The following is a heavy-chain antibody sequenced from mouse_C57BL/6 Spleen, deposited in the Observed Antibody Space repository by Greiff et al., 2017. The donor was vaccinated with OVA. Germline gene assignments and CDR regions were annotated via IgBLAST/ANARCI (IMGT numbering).Heavy chain of an antibody. D-gene: IGHD1-1*01. CDR1: GYSFTGYY. CDR3: ARKRAVDWYFDV. CDR2: INPSTGGT. J-gene: IGHJ1*03. V-gene: IGHV1-42*01. Sequence: EVQLQESGPELVKPGASVKISCKASGYSFTGYYMNWVKQSPEKSLEWIGEINPSTGGTTYNQKFKAKATLTVDKSSSTAYMQLKSLTSEDSAVYYCARKRAVDWYFDVWGTGTTVTVSS.